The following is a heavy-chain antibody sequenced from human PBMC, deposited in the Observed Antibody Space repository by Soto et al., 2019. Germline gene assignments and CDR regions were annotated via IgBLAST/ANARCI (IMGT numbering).Heavy chain of an antibody. CDR1: GGTFSSYR. J-gene: IGHJ4*02. V-gene: IGHV1-69*13. Sequence: SVKVSCKASGGTFSSYRINWVRQAPGQGLEWVGGIVPIRRTADIAQKFQGRVTITADESARTAYMELRSLRSQDTAVYYCARDSGAKLSSSWGQGTPVTVSS. CDR3: ARDSGAKLSSS. D-gene: IGHD2-2*01. CDR2: IVPIRRTA.